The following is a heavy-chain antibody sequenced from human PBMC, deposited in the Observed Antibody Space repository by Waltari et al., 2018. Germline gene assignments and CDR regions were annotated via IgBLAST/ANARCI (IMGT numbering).Heavy chain of an antibody. CDR2: VDPEDGET. D-gene: IGHD1-26*01. CDR1: GYTFTDYY. Sequence: EVQLVQSGAEVKKPGATVKISCKASGYTFTDYYMHWVQQAPGKGLEWMGRVDPEDGETIYAEKFQGRVTITADTSTDTAYMELTSLRSEDTAVYYCATSIPIVGDYPSFYFDYWGQGTLVTVSS. V-gene: IGHV1-69-2*01. CDR3: ATSIPIVGDYPSFYFDY. J-gene: IGHJ4*02.